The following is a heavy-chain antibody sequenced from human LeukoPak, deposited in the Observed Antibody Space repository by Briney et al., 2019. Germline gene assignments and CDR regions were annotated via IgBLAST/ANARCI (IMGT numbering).Heavy chain of an antibody. Sequence: PSETLSLTCTVSGGSIRSSSYYWGWIRQPPGKGLEWIGTIYYSGATYYNPSLKSRVTISVDTSKNQFSLKLSSVTAADTAVYYCARAGARRTKNYSSSWYYFDYWGQGTLVTVSS. V-gene: IGHV4-39*07. CDR1: GGSIRSSSYY. CDR2: IYYSGAT. D-gene: IGHD6-13*01. J-gene: IGHJ4*02. CDR3: ARAGARRTKNYSSSWYYFDY.